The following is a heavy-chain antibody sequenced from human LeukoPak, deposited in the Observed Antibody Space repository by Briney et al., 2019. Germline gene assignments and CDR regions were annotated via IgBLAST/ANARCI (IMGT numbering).Heavy chain of an antibody. CDR2: IDPDNSYT. V-gene: IGHV5-10-1*01. CDR3: AKRPGGVLADTDFFES. CDR1: GHNFATHY. Sequence: PGESLKISCKDSGHNFATHYINWVRQMPGKGLEWMGRIDPDNSYTNYSPAFQAHVTMSADKSSRPAYLQWSSLEASDTAMYYRAKRPGGVLADTDFFESGGQGTLVIVSS. J-gene: IGHJ4*02. D-gene: IGHD3-16*01.